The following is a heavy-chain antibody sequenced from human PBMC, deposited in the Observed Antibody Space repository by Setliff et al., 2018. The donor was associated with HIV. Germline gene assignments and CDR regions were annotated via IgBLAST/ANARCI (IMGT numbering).Heavy chain of an antibody. CDR1: GGSISSYY. V-gene: IGHV4-59*01. CDR2: IYYSGTT. J-gene: IGHJ5*02. CDR3: ASGGYYGSGSYYVGWFDP. Sequence: SETLSLTCTVSGGSISSYYWSWIRQPPGKGLEWIGHIYYSGTTNYNPSLKSRVTISVDTSKNQFSLKLSSVTAADTAVYYCASGGYYGSGSYYVGWFDPWGQGTRVTVSS. D-gene: IGHD3-10*01.